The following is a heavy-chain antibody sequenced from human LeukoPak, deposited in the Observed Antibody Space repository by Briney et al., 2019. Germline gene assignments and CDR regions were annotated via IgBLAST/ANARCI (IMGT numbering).Heavy chain of an antibody. D-gene: IGHD6-19*01. Sequence: GGSLRLSCAASGFTFSNAWMSWVRQAPGKGLEWVSAISGSGGSTYYADSVKGRFTISRDNSKNTLYLQMNSLRAEDTAVYYCARDNVAGPPPYYYYGMDVWGQGTTVTVSS. CDR1: GFTFSNAW. CDR2: ISGSGGST. V-gene: IGHV3-23*01. J-gene: IGHJ6*02. CDR3: ARDNVAGPPPYYYYGMDV.